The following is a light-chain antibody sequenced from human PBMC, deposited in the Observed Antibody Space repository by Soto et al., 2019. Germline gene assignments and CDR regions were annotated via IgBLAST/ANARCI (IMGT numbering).Light chain of an antibody. V-gene: IGKV3-11*01. CDR3: QQRSSWPLFT. CDR2: DTS. J-gene: IGKJ3*01. Sequence: EIVLTQSPATLSLSPGERATLSCRASQSIGSYLAWYQQKPGQAPRLLIYDTSNRATAIPARFSGSGSGTDFTITISSLEPEDLAVYYCQQRSSWPLFTFVPGTKVNLK. CDR1: QSIGSY.